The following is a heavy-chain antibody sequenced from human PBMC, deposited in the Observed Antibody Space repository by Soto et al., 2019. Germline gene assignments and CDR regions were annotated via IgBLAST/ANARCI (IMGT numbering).Heavy chain of an antibody. D-gene: IGHD5-18*01. CDR1: GFLVNSAY. V-gene: IGHV3-53*01. CDR3: ARSGYSFAWGY. CDR2: INSDGST. Sequence: EVQLVESGGGLIPPGGSLRLSCAASGFLVNSAYMTWVRQAPGKGLEWLSMINSDGSTLYAESVKGGFTISRDNSKNRLDLRMNRLRAEDTAMYYCARSGYSFAWGYWGQGTLVIVTS. J-gene: IGHJ4*02.